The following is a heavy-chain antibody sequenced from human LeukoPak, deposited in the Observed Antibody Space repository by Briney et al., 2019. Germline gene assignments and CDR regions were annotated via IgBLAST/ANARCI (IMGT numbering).Heavy chain of an antibody. CDR3: ARDCSSTSCYINYYYYGMDV. CDR1: GYTFTGYY. J-gene: IGHJ6*02. CDR2: INPNSGGT. D-gene: IGHD2-2*02. Sequence: ASVKVSCKASGYTFTGYYMHWVRQAPGQGLEWMGWINPNSGGTNYAQKLQGRVTMTTDTSTSTAYMELRSLRSDDTAVYYCARDCSSTSCYINYYYYGMDVWGQGTTVTVSS. V-gene: IGHV1-2*02.